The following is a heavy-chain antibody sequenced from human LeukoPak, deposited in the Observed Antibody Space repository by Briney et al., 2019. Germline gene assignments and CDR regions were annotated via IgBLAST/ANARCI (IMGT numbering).Heavy chain of an antibody. CDR2: IYTCGST. J-gene: IGHJ4*02. CDR3: ASVGTDFWSGYTPYFDY. Sequence: PSETLSLTCTVSGGSISSYYWSWIWQPAGKGLEWIGRIYTCGSTNYNPSLKSRVTISVDTSKNQFSLKLSSVTAADTAVYYCASVGTDFWSGYTPYFDYWGQGTLVTVSS. CDR1: GGSISSYY. D-gene: IGHD3-3*01. V-gene: IGHV4-4*07.